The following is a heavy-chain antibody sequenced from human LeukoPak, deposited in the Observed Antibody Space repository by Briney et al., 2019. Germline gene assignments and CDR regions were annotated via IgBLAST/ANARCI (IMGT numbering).Heavy chain of an antibody. CDR1: GYTFTGHF. Sequence: ASVKVSCTASGYTFTGHFMHWVRQAPGHGLEWIGWIEPKSGGTHYGHKFQGRVTMTRDTSMSTAYMELSRLKADDTAVYYCAREMGVVPTAIPTVDSWGQGTLVTVSS. V-gene: IGHV1-2*02. CDR3: AREMGVVPTAIPTVDS. D-gene: IGHD2-2*02. J-gene: IGHJ4*02. CDR2: IEPKSGGT.